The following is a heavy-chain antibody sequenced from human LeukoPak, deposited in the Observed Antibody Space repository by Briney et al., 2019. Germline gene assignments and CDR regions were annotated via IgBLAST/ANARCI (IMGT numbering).Heavy chain of an antibody. D-gene: IGHD6-19*01. CDR2: ISDSGSSS. J-gene: IGHJ5*02. V-gene: IGHV3-23*01. CDR3: AKGSGSGWYGWFDP. Sequence: GGSLRLSCAASGFTFRGYAMNWVRQAPGKGLEWVSVISDSGSSSYYGDSVKGRFTISRDNSQNTLYLQMNSLTVEDTALYYCAKGSGSGWYGWFDPWGQGTLVTVSS. CDR1: GFTFRGYA.